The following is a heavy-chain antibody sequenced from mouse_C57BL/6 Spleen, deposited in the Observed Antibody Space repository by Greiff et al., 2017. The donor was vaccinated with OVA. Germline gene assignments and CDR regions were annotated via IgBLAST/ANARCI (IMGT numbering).Heavy chain of an antibody. CDR2: LDPENGDT. CDR1: GFNIKDDY. J-gene: IGHJ2*01. V-gene: IGHV14-4*01. CDR3: TTHYGNYGGVYYFDY. Sequence: VQLQQSGAELVRPGASVKLSCTASGFNIKDDYMHWVKQRPEQGLEWIGWLDPENGDTEYASKVQGKATITADTSSNTAYLQLSSLTSEDTAVYYCTTHYGNYGGVYYFDYWGQGTTLTVSS. D-gene: IGHD2-1*01.